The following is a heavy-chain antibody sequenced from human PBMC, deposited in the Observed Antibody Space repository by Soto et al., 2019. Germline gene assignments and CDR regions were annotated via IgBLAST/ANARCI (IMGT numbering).Heavy chain of an antibody. D-gene: IGHD3-16*01. J-gene: IGHJ6*02. Sequence: GGSLRLFCTASGFTCGDYAMSWFRQAPGKGLEWVGFIRSKAYGGTTEYAASVKGRFTISRDDSKSIAYLQMNSLKTEDTAVYYCTRDRLGYYYGMDVWCQVTTVTVSS. CDR3: TRDRLGYYYGMDV. V-gene: IGHV3-49*03. CDR1: GFTCGDYA. CDR2: IRSKAYGGTT.